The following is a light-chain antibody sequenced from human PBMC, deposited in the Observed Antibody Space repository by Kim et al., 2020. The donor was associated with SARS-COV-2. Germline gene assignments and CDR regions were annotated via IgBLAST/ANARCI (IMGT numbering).Light chain of an antibody. V-gene: IGKV3-15*01. CDR1: QSVSSN. Sequence: EIVMTQSPATLSVSPGERATLSCRASQSVSSNLAWYQQRPGQAPSLLIYAASIRATGIPARFSGSGSGTEFTLTISSLQSEDFAVYYCQQYNNWSPELTFGGGNKL. J-gene: IGKJ4*01. CDR3: QQYNNWSPELT. CDR2: AAS.